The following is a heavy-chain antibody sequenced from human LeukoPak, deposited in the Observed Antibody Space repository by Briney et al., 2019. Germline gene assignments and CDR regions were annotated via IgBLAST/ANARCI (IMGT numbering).Heavy chain of an antibody. CDR2: IYYSGST. D-gene: IGHD3-10*01. V-gene: IGHV4-39*01. CDR1: GGSISSSSYY. CDR3: ARPPQYGSGSH. Sequence: SETLSLTCTVSGGSISSSSYYWGWIRQPPGKGLEWIGSIYYSGSTYYNPSLKSRVTISVDTSKNQFSLKLSSVTAADTAVYYCARPPQYGSGSHWGQGTLVTVYS. J-gene: IGHJ4*02.